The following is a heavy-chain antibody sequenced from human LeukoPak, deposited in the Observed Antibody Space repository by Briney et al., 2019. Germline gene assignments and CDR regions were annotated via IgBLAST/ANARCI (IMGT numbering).Heavy chain of an antibody. CDR2: IYSSGST. D-gene: IGHD4-17*01. J-gene: IGHJ4*02. Sequence: SETLSLTCTVSGGSMSSFYWSWFRQPAGKELEWIGRIYSSGSTNYNPSLKSRVTMSVDTSKNQFSLRLSSVTAADTAVYYCARQIYGDLYYFDYWGQGTLVTVSS. CDR3: ARQIYGDLYYFDY. V-gene: IGHV4-4*07. CDR1: GGSMSSFY.